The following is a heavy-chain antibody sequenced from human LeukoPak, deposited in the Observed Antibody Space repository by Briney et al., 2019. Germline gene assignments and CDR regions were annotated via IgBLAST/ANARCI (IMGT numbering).Heavy chain of an antibody. V-gene: IGHV3-21*01. J-gene: IGHJ3*02. D-gene: IGHD4-17*01. CDR3: ARENGDYADAFDI. CDR2: ISSTSGYI. CDR1: GFTFTNYR. Sequence: PGGSLRLSCAASGFTFTNYRMTWVRQAPGKGLEWVSSISSTSGYIFYADTVQGRFTISRDNAKSSLYLQMNSLRAEDTAVYYCARENGDYADAFDIWGQGTMVTVSS.